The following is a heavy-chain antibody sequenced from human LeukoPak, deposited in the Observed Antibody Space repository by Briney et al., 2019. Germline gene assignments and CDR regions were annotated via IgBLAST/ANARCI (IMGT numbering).Heavy chain of an antibody. D-gene: IGHD1-1*01. V-gene: IGHV4-59*01. J-gene: IGHJ6*03. CDR3: ARGRVSSSTWYSTYYYYFYMDV. CDR2: VDHTGSA. CDR1: DDSITMYY. Sequence: SQTLSLTCSVSDDSITMYYWTWIRQPPGKGLEWIGYVDHTGSANFNPSLNGRVSISRDTTKNLFSLRLRSVTAADTAVYFCARGRVSSSTWYSTYYYYFYMDVWGKGTTVTVSS.